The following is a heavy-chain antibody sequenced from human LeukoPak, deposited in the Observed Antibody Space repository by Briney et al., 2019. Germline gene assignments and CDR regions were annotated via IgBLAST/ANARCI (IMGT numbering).Heavy chain of an antibody. D-gene: IGHD3-10*01. V-gene: IGHV1-2*02. CDR1: GYTFTGYY. CDR2: INPNSGGT. J-gene: IGHJ3*02. CDR3: ARHLHPQNLGFGEEGAFDI. Sequence: ASVKVSCKASGYTFTGYYMHWVRQAPGQGLEWMGWINPNSGGTNYAQKFQGRVTMTRDTSISTAYMELSRLRSDDTAVYYCARHLHPQNLGFGEEGAFDIWGQGRMNTDSS.